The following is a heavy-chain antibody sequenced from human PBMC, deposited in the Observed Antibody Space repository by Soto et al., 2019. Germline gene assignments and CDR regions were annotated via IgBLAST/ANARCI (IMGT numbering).Heavy chain of an antibody. D-gene: IGHD4-17*01. CDR2: IYYSGST. CDR3: ARAVDYGGDYGGFDY. V-gene: IGHV4-30-4*01. J-gene: IGHJ4*02. Sequence: QVQLQESGPGLVKPSQTLSLTCTVSGGSISSGDYYWSWIRQPPGKGLEWIGYIYYSGSTYYNPSLKSRVTLSVDTSKNQFSLKLSSVTAADTAVYYCARAVDYGGDYGGFDYWGQGTLVTVSS. CDR1: GGSISSGDYY.